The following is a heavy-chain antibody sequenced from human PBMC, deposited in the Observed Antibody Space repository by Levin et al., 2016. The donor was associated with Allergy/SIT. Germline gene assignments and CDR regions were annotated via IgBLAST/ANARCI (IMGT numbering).Heavy chain of an antibody. CDR1: GGSVSSGSYY. Sequence: SETLSLTCTVSGGSVSSGSYYWSWIRQPPGKGLEWIGYIYYSGSTNYNPSLKSRVTISVDTSKNQFSLKLSSVTAADTAVYYCARDRITMVRGAKIHWFDPWGQGTLVTVSS. D-gene: IGHD3-10*01. CDR3: ARDRITMVRGAKIHWFDP. J-gene: IGHJ5*02. CDR2: IYYSGST. V-gene: IGHV4-61*01.